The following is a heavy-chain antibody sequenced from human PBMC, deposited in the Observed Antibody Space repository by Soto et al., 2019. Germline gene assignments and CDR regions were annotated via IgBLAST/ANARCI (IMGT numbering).Heavy chain of an antibody. D-gene: IGHD6-19*01. Sequence: PGGSLRLSCAASGFTFSSYSMNWVRQTPGKGLEWVSYISSGSSTKYYADSVRGRFTISRDNAKNSLYQQRNSLRDEDTAVYYCARRGIAVAGLDYWGQGTLGTVSS. CDR1: GFTFSSYS. CDR2: ISSGSSTK. CDR3: ARRGIAVAGLDY. V-gene: IGHV3-48*02. J-gene: IGHJ4*02.